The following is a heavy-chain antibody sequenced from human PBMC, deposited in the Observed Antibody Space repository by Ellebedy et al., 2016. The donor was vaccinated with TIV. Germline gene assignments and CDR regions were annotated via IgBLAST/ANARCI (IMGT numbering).Heavy chain of an antibody. V-gene: IGHV4-59*01. Sequence: MPSETLSLTCTVSGGSISSYYWSWIRQPPGKGLEWSGYIYHSGSTYYNPSLKSRVTISVDTSKNQFSLKLSSVTAADTAVYYCARDSRDGYNFFDYWGQGTLVTVSS. CDR3: ARDSRDGYNFFDY. CDR1: GGSISSYY. J-gene: IGHJ4*02. D-gene: IGHD5-24*01. CDR2: IYHSGST.